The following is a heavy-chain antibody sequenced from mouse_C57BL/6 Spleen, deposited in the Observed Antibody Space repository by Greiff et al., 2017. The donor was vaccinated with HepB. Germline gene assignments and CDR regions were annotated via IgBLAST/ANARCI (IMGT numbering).Heavy chain of an antibody. CDR3: ARNGGYYEGYYAMDY. D-gene: IGHD2-3*01. CDR2: IWSGGST. J-gene: IGHJ4*01. CDR1: GFSLTSYG. V-gene: IGHV2-2*01. Sequence: VQLVESGPGLVQPSQSLSITCTVSGFSLTSYGVHWVRQSPGKGLEWLGVIWSGGSTDYNAAFISRLSISKDNSKSQVFFKMNSLQADDTAIYYCARNGGYYEGYYAMDYWGQGTSVTVSS.